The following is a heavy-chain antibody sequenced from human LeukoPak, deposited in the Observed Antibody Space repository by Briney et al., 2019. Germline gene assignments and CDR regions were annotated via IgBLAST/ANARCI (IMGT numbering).Heavy chain of an antibody. D-gene: IGHD1-26*01. V-gene: IGHV3-30-3*01. J-gene: IGHJ4*02. CDR2: ISYDGSNE. CDR3: AKGGKWDVTPFDY. Sequence: PGGSLRLSCAASGFTFSSYAMHWVRQAPGKGLEWVAVISYDGSNEYYADSVKGRFTISRDNSKNTLYLQVNSLRAEDTAVYYCAKGGKWDVTPFDYWGQGTLVTVSS. CDR1: GFTFSSYA.